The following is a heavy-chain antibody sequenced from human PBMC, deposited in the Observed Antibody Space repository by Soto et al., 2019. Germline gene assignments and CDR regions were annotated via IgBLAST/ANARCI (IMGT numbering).Heavy chain of an antibody. V-gene: IGHV4-30-4*01. Sequence: PSETLSLTCSVSGDSISTVDYFWAWIRQPPGQALEYIGYIYKSATTCYNPSFEGRVAISLDTSKSHFSLNVTSVTAADTAVYFCARGRYCLTGRCFPNRFHSWGPGTPVTVYS. CDR1: GDSISTVDYF. CDR3: ARGRYCLTGRCFPNRFHS. J-gene: IGHJ5*01. D-gene: IGHD2-15*01. CDR2: IYKSATT.